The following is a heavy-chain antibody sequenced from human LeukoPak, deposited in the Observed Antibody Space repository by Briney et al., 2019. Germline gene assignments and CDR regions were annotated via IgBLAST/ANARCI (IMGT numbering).Heavy chain of an antibody. Sequence: GGSLRLSCAASGFTVSSNYMSWVRQAPGKGLEWVSVIYSGGSTYYADSVKGRFTISRDNSKNTLYLQMNSLRAADTAVYYCARKSIAVAGTLWGQGTLVTVSS. D-gene: IGHD6-19*01. CDR2: IYSGGST. CDR3: ARKSIAVAGTL. V-gene: IGHV3-66*01. J-gene: IGHJ4*02. CDR1: GFTVSSNY.